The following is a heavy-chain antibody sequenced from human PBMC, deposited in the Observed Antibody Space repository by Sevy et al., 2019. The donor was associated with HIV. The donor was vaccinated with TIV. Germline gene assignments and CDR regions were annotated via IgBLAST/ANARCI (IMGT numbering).Heavy chain of an antibody. J-gene: IGHJ4*02. CDR2: ISSSGGST. CDR1: GFTFSTYA. CDR3: AKDLCGGSFDY. Sequence: GGSLRLSCAASGFTFSTYAMSWVRQAPGKGLEWVSAISSSGGSTYYADSVKGRFTFSRDNSKSTLYLHMNSLRAEDTAIYYCAKDLCGGSFDYWGQGTLVTVSS. V-gene: IGHV3-23*01. D-gene: IGHD2-15*01.